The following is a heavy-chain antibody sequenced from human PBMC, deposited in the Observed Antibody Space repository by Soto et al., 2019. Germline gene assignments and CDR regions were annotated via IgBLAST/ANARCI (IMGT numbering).Heavy chain of an antibody. CDR3: ARQRSSVYSGYDWEDYYYYYMDV. V-gene: IGHV4-61*08. J-gene: IGHJ6*03. CDR2: IYYSGST. CDR1: GGSISSGGYY. Sequence: PSETLSLTCTVSGGSISSGGYYWSWIRQPPGKGLEWIGYIYYSGSTNYNPSLKSRVTISVDTSKNQFSLKLSSVTAADTAVYYCARQRSSVYSGYDWEDYYYYYMDVWGKGTTVTVSS. D-gene: IGHD5-12*01.